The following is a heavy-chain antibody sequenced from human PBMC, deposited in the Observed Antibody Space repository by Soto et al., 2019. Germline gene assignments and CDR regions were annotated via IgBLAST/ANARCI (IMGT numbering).Heavy chain of an antibody. CDR1: GFTFSDYY. J-gene: IGHJ6*03. Sequence: GGSLRLSCAASGFTFSDYYMSWIRQAPGKGLEWVSYISSSGSTIYYADSVKGRFTISRDNAKNSLYLQMNSLRAEDTAVYYCARMGLTIFGVVIISDYYYMDVWGKGTTVTVSS. CDR3: ARMGLTIFGVVIISDYYYMDV. V-gene: IGHV3-11*01. D-gene: IGHD3-3*01. CDR2: ISSSGSTI.